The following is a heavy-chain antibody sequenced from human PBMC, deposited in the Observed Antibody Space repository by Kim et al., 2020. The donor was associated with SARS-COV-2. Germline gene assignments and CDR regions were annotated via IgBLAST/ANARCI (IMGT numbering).Heavy chain of an antibody. Sequence: YNPSLKSRVTISVDTSKNQFSLKLSSVTAADTAVYYCARDNALAGRSFDYWGQGTLVTVSS. CDR3: ARDNALAGRSFDY. V-gene: IGHV4-59*01. D-gene: IGHD2-15*01. J-gene: IGHJ4*02.